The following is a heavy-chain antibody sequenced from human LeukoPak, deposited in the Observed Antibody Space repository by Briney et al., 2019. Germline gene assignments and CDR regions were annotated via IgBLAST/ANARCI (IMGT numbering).Heavy chain of an antibody. D-gene: IGHD5-18*01. Sequence: GGSLRLSCAASGFTFSSYAMSWVRLAPGKGLEWVSAISGSGGSTYYADSVKGRFTISRDNSKNTLYLQMNSLRAEDTAVYYCAKSLYSYGYFSDYWGQGTLVTVSS. CDR2: ISGSGGST. V-gene: IGHV3-23*01. CDR1: GFTFSSYA. J-gene: IGHJ4*02. CDR3: AKSLYSYGYFSDY.